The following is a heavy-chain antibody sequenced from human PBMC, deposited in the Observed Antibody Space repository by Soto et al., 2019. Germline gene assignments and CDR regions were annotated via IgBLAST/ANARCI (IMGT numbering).Heavy chain of an antibody. Sequence: ESLKISCKGSGYSFTTYWIGWVRQMPGKGLEWMGLIHPGDSDIRYSPSFQGQVTISADKSISTAYLQWNDLKASDTAMYYCARSSHGYAYDYWGLGTLVTVSS. V-gene: IGHV5-51*01. CDR3: ARSSHGYAYDY. CDR2: IHPGDSDI. CDR1: GYSFTTYW. J-gene: IGHJ4*02. D-gene: IGHD3-16*01.